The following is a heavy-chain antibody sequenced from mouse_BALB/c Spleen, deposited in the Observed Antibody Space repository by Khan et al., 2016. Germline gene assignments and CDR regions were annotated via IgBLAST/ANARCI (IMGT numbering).Heavy chain of an antibody. J-gene: IGHJ3*01. CDR2: INPDSYTI. CDR1: GFDFSRYW. Sequence: EVKLLESGGGLVPPGGSLKLSCAASGFDFSRYWMSWVRQAPGKGLEWIGEINPDSYTINYTPSLKDKFIISRDNAKNTLYLQMSKVRSEDTALYYCARAGYYGYLAYWGQGTLVTVSA. CDR3: ARAGYYGYLAY. V-gene: IGHV4-1*02. D-gene: IGHD1-1*01.